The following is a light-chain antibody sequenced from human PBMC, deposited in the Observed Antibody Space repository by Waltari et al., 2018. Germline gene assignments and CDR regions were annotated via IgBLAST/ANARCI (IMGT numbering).Light chain of an antibody. CDR3: GTWDSSLSGAV. CDR1: SSHIGTNY. Sequence: QSVLTQPPSVSAAPGQRVTIPCSGGSSHIGTNYVSGYRPFTGTAPKLLIYEDSERPSGIPGRFSGSKSGTSATLDITGLQAGDEADYYCGTWDSSLSGAVFGGGTHLTVL. V-gene: IGLV1-51*02. J-gene: IGLJ7*01. CDR2: EDS.